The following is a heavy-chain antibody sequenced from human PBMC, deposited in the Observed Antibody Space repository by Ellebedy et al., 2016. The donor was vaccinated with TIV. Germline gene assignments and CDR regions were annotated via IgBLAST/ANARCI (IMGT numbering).Heavy chain of an antibody. CDR2: IYYTGSA. Sequence: MPGGSLRLSCNVSGGSISTFYWSWIRQPPGKGLEWIASIYYTGSANYNPSLKSRVTTSVDTSKNQISLTLMTSVSAADTAVYYCARVAITAAVGGGYFDLWGRGTLVTVSS. D-gene: IGHD6-13*01. J-gene: IGHJ2*01. V-gene: IGHV4-59*01. CDR3: ARVAITAAVGGGYFDL. CDR1: GGSISTFY.